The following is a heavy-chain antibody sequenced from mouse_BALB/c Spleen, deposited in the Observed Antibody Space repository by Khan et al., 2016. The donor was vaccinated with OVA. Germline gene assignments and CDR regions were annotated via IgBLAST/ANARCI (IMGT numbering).Heavy chain of an antibody. CDR2: INTYTGEP. V-gene: IGHV9-3-1*01. CDR3: ARSQGNYLFTY. CDR1: GYTFTDYG. Sequence: QIQLVQSGPELKKPGETVKISCKASGYTFTDYGMNWVKQAPGKGLKWMGWINTYTGEPTSADDLTGRFAFSLETSASTASLQIINLKNEDTATYFCARSQGNYLFTYWGQGTLVTVSA. J-gene: IGHJ3*01. D-gene: IGHD2-1*01.